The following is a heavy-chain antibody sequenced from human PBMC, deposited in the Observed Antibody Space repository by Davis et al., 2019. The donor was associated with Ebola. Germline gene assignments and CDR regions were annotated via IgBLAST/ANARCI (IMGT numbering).Heavy chain of an antibody. J-gene: IGHJ4*02. CDR2: ISASIGNT. Sequence: ASVKVSCQASGYTFKNYGVSWVRQAPGQGLEWGGWISASIGNTDYAQKLQGRVTMTTDTSTSTAYMELRSLRSDDTAVYYCARVGDYRYWGQGTLVTVSS. V-gene: IGHV1-18*04. D-gene: IGHD4-17*01. CDR1: GYTFKNYG. CDR3: ARVGDYRY.